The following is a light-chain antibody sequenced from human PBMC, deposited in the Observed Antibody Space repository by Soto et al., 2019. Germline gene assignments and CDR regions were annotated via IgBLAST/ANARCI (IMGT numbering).Light chain of an antibody. CDR1: QDSSKY. CDR2: AAS. Sequence: IQLTQSPSSLSASLGDRVTITSRTSQDSSKYLAWYQQKPGKAPNLLIYAASTLHSGVPSRFRGSGSGTEFTFTISRLQPEDVATYYCQQYNKSSPTFGQGTKVDI. J-gene: IGKJ1*01. V-gene: IGKV1-9*01. CDR3: QQYNKSSPT.